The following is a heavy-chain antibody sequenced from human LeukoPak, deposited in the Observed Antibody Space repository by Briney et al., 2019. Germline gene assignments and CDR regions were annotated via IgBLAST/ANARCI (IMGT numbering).Heavy chain of an antibody. V-gene: IGHV4-34*01. CDR2: INHSGST. D-gene: IGHD3-22*01. Sequence: PSETLSLTCAVYGGSFSGYCWSWIRQPPGKGLEWIGEINHSGSTNYNPSLKSRVTISVDASKNQFSLKLSSVTAADTAVYYCARAYYYDSSGYYNWGQGTLVTVSS. CDR3: ARAYYYDSSGYYN. J-gene: IGHJ4*02. CDR1: GGSFSGYC.